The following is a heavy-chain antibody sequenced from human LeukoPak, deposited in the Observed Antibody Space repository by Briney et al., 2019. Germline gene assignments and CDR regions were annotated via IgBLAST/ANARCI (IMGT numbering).Heavy chain of an antibody. V-gene: IGHV4-30-4*08. Sequence: SETLSLTCTVSGGSISSGDYYWSWIRQPPGKGLEWIGYIYYSGSTYYNPSLKSRVTISVDTSKNQFSLKLSSVTAADTAVYYRAREGWLRSFDYWGQGTLVTVSS. J-gene: IGHJ4*02. D-gene: IGHD5-12*01. CDR3: AREGWLRSFDY. CDR1: GGSISSGDYY. CDR2: IYYSGST.